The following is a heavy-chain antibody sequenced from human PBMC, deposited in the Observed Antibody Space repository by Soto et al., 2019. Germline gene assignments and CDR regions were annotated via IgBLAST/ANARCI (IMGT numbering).Heavy chain of an antibody. V-gene: IGHV3-33*01. Sequence: LRLSCAGSGFSFSNYRMHWVRQAPGKGLEWVALIWYDGSNKYYADSVKGRFTISRDNSKNTLYLQMSSLRNEDTAVYYCARDPRVETTLMAVFQSWGQGTLVTVT. J-gene: IGHJ1*01. CDR1: GFSFSNYR. CDR3: ARDPRVETTLMAVFQS. CDR2: IWYDGSNK. D-gene: IGHD3-3*01.